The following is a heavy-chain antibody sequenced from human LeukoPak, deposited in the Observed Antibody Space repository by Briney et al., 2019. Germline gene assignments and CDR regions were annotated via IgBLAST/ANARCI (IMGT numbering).Heavy chain of an antibody. V-gene: IGHV3-9*01. CDR1: GFTFDDFA. CDR3: AKSYGYKGQESSLFDY. CDR2: ISWNSGTI. D-gene: IGHD5-24*01. Sequence: GRSLRLSCAASGFTFDDFAMHWVRQVSGKGLEWVSGISWNSGTIDYADSVKGGFTISRDNAKDSLYLQMNSLRAEDTAFYYCAKSYGYKGQESSLFDYWGQGTLVTVSS. J-gene: IGHJ4*02.